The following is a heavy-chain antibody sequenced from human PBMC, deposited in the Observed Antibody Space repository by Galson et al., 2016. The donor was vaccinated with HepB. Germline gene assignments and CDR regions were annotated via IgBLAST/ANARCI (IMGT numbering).Heavy chain of an antibody. CDR1: GFTFSRFG. J-gene: IGHJ4*02. Sequence: SLRLSCAASGFTFSRFGMHWVRQAPGKGLESVAVIWFDGRDAYYGDSVKGRFTISKDNSNNMLYLQMNSLRVEDTAVYYCARDLWGDCRTTTCSHLDSWGQGTLFTVSS. CDR2: IWFDGRDA. D-gene: IGHD1-14*01. V-gene: IGHV3-33*01. CDR3: ARDLWGDCRTTTCSHLDS.